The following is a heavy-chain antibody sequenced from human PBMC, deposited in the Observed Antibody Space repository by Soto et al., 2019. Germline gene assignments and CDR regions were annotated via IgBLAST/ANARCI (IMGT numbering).Heavy chain of an antibody. CDR1: GFTFITYS. V-gene: IGHV3-21*01. CDR2: ISSSGTYI. D-gene: IGHD4-17*01. CDR3: ARDRFGDYDFDS. J-gene: IGHJ4*02. Sequence: EVQLVESGGGLVKPGGSLRLSCTASGFTFITYSMNWVRQAPGKGLEWVSSISSSGTYIYYADSVKGRFTISRDNAKNQLNLQMNSLRAEDTAVYYCARDRFGDYDFDSWGQGTLVTVSS.